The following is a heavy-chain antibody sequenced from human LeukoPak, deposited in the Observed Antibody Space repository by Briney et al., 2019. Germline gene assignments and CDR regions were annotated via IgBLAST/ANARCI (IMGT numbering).Heavy chain of an antibody. J-gene: IGHJ4*02. Sequence: PGGSLRLSCAASGFTFSSYAMHCVRQAPGKGLEWVAVISYDGSNKYYADSVKGRFTISRDNSKNTLYLQMNSLRAEDTAVYYCARGERSYNYSDYWGQGTLVTVSS. D-gene: IGHD1-26*01. CDR1: GFTFSSYA. CDR2: ISYDGSNK. CDR3: ARGERSYNYSDY. V-gene: IGHV3-30*04.